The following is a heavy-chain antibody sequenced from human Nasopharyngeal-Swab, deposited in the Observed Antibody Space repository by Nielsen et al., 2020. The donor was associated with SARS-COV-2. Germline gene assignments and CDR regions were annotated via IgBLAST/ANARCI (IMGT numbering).Heavy chain of an antibody. J-gene: IGHJ4*02. CDR3: ARDSPWQELDY. V-gene: IGHV3-74*03. Sequence: GGSLRLSCAASGFTFSNYWMHWVRQAPGKGLVWVSRINNDGSSTTDADSVKGRFTISRDNAKNTVYLQMNSLRAEDTAVYYCARDSPWQELDYWGQGTLVTVSS. D-gene: IGHD1-1*01. CDR2: INNDGSST. CDR1: GFTFSNYW.